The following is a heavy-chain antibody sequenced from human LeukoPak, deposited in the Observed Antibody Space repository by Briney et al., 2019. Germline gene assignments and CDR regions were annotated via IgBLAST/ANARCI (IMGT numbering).Heavy chain of an antibody. Sequence: PGGSLRLSCAASEFTVSDNYMSWVRQAPGKGLEWVSAISGSGGSTYYADSVKGRFTISRDNSKNTLYLQMNSLRAEDTAVYYCAKDSELTATTSNDYWDQGTLVTVSS. V-gene: IGHV3-23*01. CDR2: ISGSGGST. CDR1: EFTVSDNY. CDR3: AKDSELTATTSNDY. J-gene: IGHJ4*02. D-gene: IGHD4-4*01.